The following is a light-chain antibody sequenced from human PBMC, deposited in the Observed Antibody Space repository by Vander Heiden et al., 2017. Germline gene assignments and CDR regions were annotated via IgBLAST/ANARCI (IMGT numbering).Light chain of an antibody. CDR2: EVS. Sequence: QSALPQPASVSGSPGQSITISCTGTSSDVGSYNLVSWYQQHPGKAPKRMIHEVSKRPSGVSKRCSGSKSGNTASLTISGLQAEDEADYYCCSYAGSSTLDVVFGGGTKLTVL. CDR3: CSYAGSSTLDVV. V-gene: IGLV2-23*02. CDR1: SSDVGSYNL. J-gene: IGLJ2*01.